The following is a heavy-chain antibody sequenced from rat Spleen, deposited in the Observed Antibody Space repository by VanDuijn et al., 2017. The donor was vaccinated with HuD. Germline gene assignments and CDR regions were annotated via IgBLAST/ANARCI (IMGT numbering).Heavy chain of an antibody. J-gene: IGHJ2*01. CDR3: ARLYSDGYEYFDY. V-gene: IGHV6-6*01. D-gene: IGHD1-12*03. Sequence: EVQVLESGGGLVQPGNSLKLSCATSGFTFSTAWMYWYRQFPETRLEWVARIKAKSNNYATNYTESVKGRFTISSDDSKSSIYLKMNNLKEEDTAIYYCARLYSDGYEYFDYWGQGVMVTVSS. CDR1: GFTFSTAW. CDR2: IKAKSNNYAT.